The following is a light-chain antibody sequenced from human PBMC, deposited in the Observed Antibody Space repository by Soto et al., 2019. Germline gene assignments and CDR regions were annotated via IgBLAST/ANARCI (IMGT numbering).Light chain of an antibody. J-gene: IGKJ2*01. CDR2: AAS. Sequence: AIQMTQSPSSLSASVGDRVTITCRASQAIRNHLAWYQQKPGTAPKVLISAASSLQTGVPSRFSGSGSGTDFTLTISSLQPEDFATYYCLQDFDIPFPFGEETKLEVK. CDR1: QAIRNH. V-gene: IGKV1-6*01. CDR3: LQDFDIPFP.